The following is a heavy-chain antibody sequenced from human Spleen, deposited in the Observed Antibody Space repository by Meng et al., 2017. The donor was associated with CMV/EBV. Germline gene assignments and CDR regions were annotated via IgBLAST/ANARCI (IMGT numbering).Heavy chain of an antibody. CDR3: ARDGGRRGYDH. J-gene: IGHJ4*02. D-gene: IGHD3-16*01. CDR1: GYTFTGYY. V-gene: IGHV1-2*02. Sequence: ASVKVSCKASGYTFTGYYMHWVRQAPGQGLEWMGWINPNSGGTEYAQKFRGRVTMTRDTSITTAYMELSRLRSDDTALYYCARDGGRRGYDHWGQGTLVTVSS. CDR2: INPNSGGT.